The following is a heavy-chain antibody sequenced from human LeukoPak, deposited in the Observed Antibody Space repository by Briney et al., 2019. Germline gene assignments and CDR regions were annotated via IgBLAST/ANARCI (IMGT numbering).Heavy chain of an antibody. CDR2: ISFDGST. V-gene: IGHV3-74*01. J-gene: IGHJ5*02. D-gene: IGHD5-18*01. CDR1: GFTFSDYW. CDR3: AKAHVDTGNP. Sequence: GGSLRLSCAASGFTFSDYWMHWVRQAPGKGLVWVSCISFDGSTTYADSVKGRFTISRDNAKNTVHLQMDSLTVEDTAVYYCAKAHVDTGNPWGQGTLVTVSS.